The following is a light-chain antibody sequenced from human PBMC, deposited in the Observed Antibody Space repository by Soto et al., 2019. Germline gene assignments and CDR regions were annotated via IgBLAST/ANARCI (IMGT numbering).Light chain of an antibody. CDR3: TSYTSSSTVV. CDR1: SSDVGGYNY. CDR2: EVR. Sequence: QSALTQPASVSGSPGQSITISCTGTSSDVGGYNYVSWYQHHPGKAPTLMIYEVRHRPSGVSDRFSGSKSGNTASLTISGLQAEDEADYYCTSYTSSSTVVFGGGTKVTVL. J-gene: IGLJ3*02. V-gene: IGLV2-14*01.